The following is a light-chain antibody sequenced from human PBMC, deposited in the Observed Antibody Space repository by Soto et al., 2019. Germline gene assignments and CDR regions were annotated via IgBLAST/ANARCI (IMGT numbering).Light chain of an antibody. CDR2: SNN. Sequence: QAVVTQPPSASGTPGQRVTISCSGSSSNIRGNTVNWYQQLPGTAPKLLMYSNNQRPSGVPDRFSGSKSGTSASLAISGLQSEDEADYYCAAWDDSLNGVVFGGGTKLTVL. J-gene: IGLJ2*01. CDR3: AAWDDSLNGVV. V-gene: IGLV1-44*01. CDR1: SSNIRGNT.